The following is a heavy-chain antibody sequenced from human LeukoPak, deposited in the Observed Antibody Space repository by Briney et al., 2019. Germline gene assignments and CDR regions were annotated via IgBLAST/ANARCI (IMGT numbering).Heavy chain of an antibody. D-gene: IGHD3-10*01. V-gene: IGHV3-23*01. CDR2: ISGSGGST. J-gene: IGHJ5*02. Sequence: GGSLRLSCAASGFTFSSYAMSWVRQAPGKGLEWVSAISGSGGSTYYADSVKGRFTISRDNSKNTLYLQMNSLRAEDTAVYYCAKDDMVRGLSIVLFDPWGQGTLVTVSS. CDR3: AKDDMVRGLSIVLFDP. CDR1: GFTFSSYA.